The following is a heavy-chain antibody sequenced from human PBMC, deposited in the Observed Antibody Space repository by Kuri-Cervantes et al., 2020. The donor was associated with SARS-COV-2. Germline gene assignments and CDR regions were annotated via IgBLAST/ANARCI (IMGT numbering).Heavy chain of an antibody. V-gene: IGHV3-30-3*01. CDR2: ISYDGSNK. Sequence: GGSLRLSCAASGFTFSSYAMHWVRQAPGKGLEWVAVISYDGSNKYYADSVKGRFTISRDSSKNTLYLQMNSLRAEDTAVYYCAKAPGIYSSSWYELDYWGQGTLVTVSS. CDR3: AKAPGIYSSSWYELDY. CDR1: GFTFSSYA. J-gene: IGHJ4*02. D-gene: IGHD6-13*01.